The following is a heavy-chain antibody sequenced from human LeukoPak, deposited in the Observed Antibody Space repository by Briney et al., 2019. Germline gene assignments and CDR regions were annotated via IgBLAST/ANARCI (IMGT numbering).Heavy chain of an antibody. J-gene: IGHJ4*02. CDR2: ISSSSSYI. V-gene: IGHV3-21*01. D-gene: IGHD3-9*01. Sequence: GGSLRLSCTASGFTFINYSMNWVRQAPGKGLEWVSSISSSSSYIYYAESVKGRFTMSRDNAKNSLYLQMNSLRAEDTAVYYCARATTYDILTGYLDYWGQGTLVTVSS. CDR3: ARATTYDILTGYLDY. CDR1: GFTFINYS.